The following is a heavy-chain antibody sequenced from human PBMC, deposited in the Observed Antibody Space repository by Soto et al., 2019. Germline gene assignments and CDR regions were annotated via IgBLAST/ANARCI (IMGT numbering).Heavy chain of an antibody. CDR1: GYTFTIYH. V-gene: IGHV1-2*02. Sequence: QVQLVQSGAEVREPGASVKVSCKASGYTFTIYHMHWVRQAPEQGLEWMGWINPDSGGTKYAQKFQGGVTLTRDTSISTVYMELSRLRSDDTAVYYCAREIRSGYYKYWYFDLWGRGTLVTVSS. CDR3: AREIRSGYYKYWYFDL. J-gene: IGHJ2*01. D-gene: IGHD3-3*01. CDR2: INPDSGGT.